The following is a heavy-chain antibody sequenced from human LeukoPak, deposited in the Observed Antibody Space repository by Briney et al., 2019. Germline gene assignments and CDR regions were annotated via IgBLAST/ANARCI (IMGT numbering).Heavy chain of an antibody. CDR1: GFTFSSYA. CDR2: ISYDGSNK. J-gene: IGHJ5*02. V-gene: IGHV3-30*01. D-gene: IGHD3-10*01. Sequence: GRSLRLSCAASGFTFSSYAMHWVRQAPGKGLEWVAVISYDGSNKYYADSVKARFTISRDNSKNTLYLQMNSLRAEDTAVHYCARGENYYGSGSYRWFDPWGQGTLVTVSS. CDR3: ARGENYYGSGSYRWFDP.